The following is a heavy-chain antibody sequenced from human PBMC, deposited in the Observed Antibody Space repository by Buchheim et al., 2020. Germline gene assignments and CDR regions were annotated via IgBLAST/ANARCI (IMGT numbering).Heavy chain of an antibody. CDR3: TTGAYGMDV. D-gene: IGHD4/OR15-4a*01. V-gene: IGHV3-15*07. CDR1: TFTFSNAW. CDR2: VKSRSYGGTT. J-gene: IGHJ6*02. Sequence: EVQLVESGGGLVKSGGSIRLSCAASTFTFSNAWMNWVRQAPGKGLQWVGRVKSRSYGGTTDYSAPVKGRFPISIADSKKPLYLQMNTLKTEDTAVYYCTTGAYGMDVWGQGTT.